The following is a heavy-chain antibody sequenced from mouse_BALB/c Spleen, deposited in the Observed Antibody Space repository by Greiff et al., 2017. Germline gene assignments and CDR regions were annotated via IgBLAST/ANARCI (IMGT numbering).Heavy chain of an antibody. J-gene: IGHJ2*01. CDR3: ARSEYYGSSYYFDY. Sequence: EVKLMESGGGLVQPGGSRKLSCAASGFTFSSFGMHWVRQAPEKGLEWVAYISSGSSTIYYADTVKGRFTISRDNPKNTLFLQMTSLRSEDTAMYYCARSEYYGSSYYFDYWGQGTTLTVSS. CDR1: GFTFSSFG. CDR2: ISSGSSTI. V-gene: IGHV5-17*02. D-gene: IGHD1-1*01.